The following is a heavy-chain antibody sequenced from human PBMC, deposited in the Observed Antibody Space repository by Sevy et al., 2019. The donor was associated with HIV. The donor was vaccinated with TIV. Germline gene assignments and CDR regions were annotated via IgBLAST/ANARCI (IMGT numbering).Heavy chain of an antibody. D-gene: IGHD4-17*01. V-gene: IGHV3-30*18. CDR3: AKDKEDDYGDYYFDH. J-gene: IGHJ4*02. Sequence: GGSLRLSCSASGFIFSSYGMHWVRQTPGKGLEWVAIISSDGSDDFYAESMRGRFTISRDNSRNTLYLQMDSLRLEDTAIYYCAKDKEDDYGDYYFDHWGQGALVTVSS. CDR1: GFIFSSYG. CDR2: ISSDGSDD.